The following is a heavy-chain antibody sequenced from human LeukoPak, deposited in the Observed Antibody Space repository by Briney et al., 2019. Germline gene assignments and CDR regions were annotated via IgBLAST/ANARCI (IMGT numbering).Heavy chain of an antibody. CDR1: GYTFTSYG. V-gene: IGHV1-18*01. Sequence: ASVKVACKASGYTFTSYGIRWVRQAPGQGLEWMGWVSAYNGNTNYAQKLQGRVTMTTDTSTSTAYMELRSLRSDDTAVYYCARDLRYYGSGSYYTSTGYWGQGTLVTVSS. D-gene: IGHD3-10*01. CDR3: ARDLRYYGSGSYYTSTGY. J-gene: IGHJ4*02. CDR2: VSAYNGNT.